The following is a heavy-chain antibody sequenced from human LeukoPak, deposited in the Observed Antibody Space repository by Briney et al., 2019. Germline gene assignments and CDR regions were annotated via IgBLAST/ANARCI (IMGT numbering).Heavy chain of an antibody. D-gene: IGHD6-6*01. CDR1: GFTFSRYW. J-gene: IGHJ4*02. CDR3: AKLGIAARPGGY. V-gene: IGHV3-7*03. CDR2: IKEDGSEK. Sequence: PGGCLRLSCAASGFTFSRYWMSWVRQAPGKGLEWVANIKEDGSEKYSVDSVKGRFTISRDNAKNSLYLQMNSLRAEDTAVYYCAKLGIAARPGGYWGQGTLVTVSS.